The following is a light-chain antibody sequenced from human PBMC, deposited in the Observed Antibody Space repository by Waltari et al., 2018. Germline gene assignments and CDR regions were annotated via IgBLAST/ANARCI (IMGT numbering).Light chain of an antibody. Sequence: DIVMTQSPDSLTVSLGERATINCKSSHSLLYYTNNKNYISWYQQKPGQAPKLLIYWASTRDSGVPDRFSGSGSETDFTLTISSLQAEDVAVYHCHQYFAPPYTFGRGTKLEIK. J-gene: IGKJ2*01. CDR3: HQYFAPPYT. V-gene: IGKV4-1*01. CDR2: WAS. CDR1: HSLLYYTNNKNY.